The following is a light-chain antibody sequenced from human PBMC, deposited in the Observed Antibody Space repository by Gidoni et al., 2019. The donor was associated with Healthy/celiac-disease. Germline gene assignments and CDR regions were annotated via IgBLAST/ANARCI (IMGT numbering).Light chain of an antibody. CDR2: AAS. V-gene: IGKV1-39*01. CDR3: QQCYSTLYT. Sequence: DIQMTQSPSSLSASVGDRVTITCRASQSISSYLNWYQQKPGKAPKLLIYAASSLQSGVPSRFSGSGSGTEFTLTISSLQPEDFATYYCQQCYSTLYTFGQGTKLEIK. J-gene: IGKJ2*01. CDR1: QSISSY.